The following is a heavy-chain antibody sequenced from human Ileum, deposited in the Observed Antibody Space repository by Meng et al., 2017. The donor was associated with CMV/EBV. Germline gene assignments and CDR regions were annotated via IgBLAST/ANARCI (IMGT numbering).Heavy chain of an antibody. CDR3: ARDYYGSESSIYYYYGMDV. V-gene: IGHV3-21*01. Sequence: GESLKISCAASGFTFSSYSMNWVRQAPGKGLEWVSSISSSSSYIYYADSVKGRFTISRDNAKNSLYMQMNSLRAEDTAVYYFARDYYGSESSIYYYYGMDVWGQGTMVTVSS. D-gene: IGHD3-10*01. CDR2: ISSSSSYI. J-gene: IGHJ6*02. CDR1: GFTFSSYS.